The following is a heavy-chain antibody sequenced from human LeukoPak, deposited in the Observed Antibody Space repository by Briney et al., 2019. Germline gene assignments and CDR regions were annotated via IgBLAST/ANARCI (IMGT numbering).Heavy chain of an antibody. J-gene: IGHJ4*02. Sequence: LSLTCTVSGGSISSGGYYWSWIRQHPGKGLEWISYIGETISYADSVKGRFTISRDNAKNSLYLQMNSLRAEDTAIYYCARDWAWTLDYWGQGALVTVSS. CDR1: GGSISSGGYY. CDR2: IGETI. D-gene: IGHD3/OR15-3a*01. V-gene: IGHV3-11*04. CDR3: ARDWAWTLDY.